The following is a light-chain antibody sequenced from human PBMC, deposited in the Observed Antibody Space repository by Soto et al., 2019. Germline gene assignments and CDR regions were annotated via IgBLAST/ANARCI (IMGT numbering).Light chain of an antibody. V-gene: IGKV1-5*03. CDR1: QTISSW. CDR2: KAS. CDR3: QKYNSAPLT. Sequence: DIQMTQSPSTLSGSAGDRVTITCRASQTISSWLAWYQQKPGKAPKLLIYKASTLKSGVPSRFSGSGSGTEFTLTISSLQPEDVAAYYCQKYNSAPLTFGGGTKVDIK. J-gene: IGKJ4*01.